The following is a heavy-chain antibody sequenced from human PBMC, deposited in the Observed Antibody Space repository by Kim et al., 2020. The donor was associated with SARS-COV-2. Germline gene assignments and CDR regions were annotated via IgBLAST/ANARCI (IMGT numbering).Heavy chain of an antibody. CDR1: GYSFTSYW. D-gene: IGHD5-12*01. V-gene: IGHV5-10-1*01. J-gene: IGHJ6*02. CDR2: IAPSDSYT. CDR3: ARRFPGSGYDAYGGTGMDV. Sequence: GESLKISCKGSGYSFTSYWISWVRQMPGKGLEWMGRIAPSDSYTNYSPSFQGHVTISADKSISTAYLQWSSLKASDTAMYYCARRFPGSGYDAYGGTGMDVWGQGTTVTVSS.